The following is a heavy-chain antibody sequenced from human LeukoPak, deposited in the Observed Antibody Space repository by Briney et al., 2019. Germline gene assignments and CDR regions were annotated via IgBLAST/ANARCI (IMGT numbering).Heavy chain of an antibody. CDR1: GFTLSNYW. CDR3: TWSYRMDI. J-gene: IGHJ6*02. CDR2: IKQDESEK. D-gene: IGHD6-13*01. V-gene: IGHV3-7*05. Sequence: PGGSLRLSCTASGFTLSNYWMSWVRQTPEKGLEWVANIKQDESEKVYVDSVKGRFTIPRDNAKSSLYLQMSGLRADDTAVYCSTWSYRMDIWGQGTTVTVSS.